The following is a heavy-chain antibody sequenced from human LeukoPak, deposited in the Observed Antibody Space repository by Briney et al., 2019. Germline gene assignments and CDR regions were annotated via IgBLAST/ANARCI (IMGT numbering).Heavy chain of an antibody. J-gene: IGHJ5*02. V-gene: IGHV3-23*01. D-gene: IGHD3-16*01. CDR2: ISGRDDST. CDR1: GFTFSSFA. Sequence: GGSLRLSCSASGFTFSSFAMSWVRQAPGKGLEWVSAISGRDDSTYYADSVKGRFTISRDNSRNTLYLQMNSLRAEDTAVYYCAKSGGVRFDPWGQGTLVTVSS. CDR3: AKSGGVRFDP.